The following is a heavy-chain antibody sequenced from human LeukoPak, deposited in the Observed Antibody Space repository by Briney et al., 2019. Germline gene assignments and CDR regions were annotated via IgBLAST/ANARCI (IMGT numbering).Heavy chain of an antibody. CDR2: IYYSGST. V-gene: IGHV4-59*01. J-gene: IGHJ4*02. CDR3: AGTYDFWTGYFSY. CDR1: GGSISSYY. D-gene: IGHD3-3*01. Sequence: SETLSLTCTVSGGSISSYYWSWIRQPPGKGLEWIGYIYYSGSTNYNPSLKSRVTISVDTSKNQFSLKLSSVTAADTAVYYCAGTYDFWTGYFSYWGRGTLVTVSS.